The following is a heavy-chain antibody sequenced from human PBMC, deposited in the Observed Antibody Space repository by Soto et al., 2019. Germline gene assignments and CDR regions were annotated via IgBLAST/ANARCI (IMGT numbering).Heavy chain of an antibody. CDR1: GGTFRTYA. Sequence: QVQLEQSGAEVKQPGSSVRVSCKTSGGTFRTYAINWVRQAPGQGLGWMGAIIPLFGTADYSQKFQGRVTITADESTSTAYMELCSLRSDDTAVYFCARPKGTYSSGYYYFDFWGQGTLVTVSS. CDR2: IIPLFGTA. J-gene: IGHJ4*02. V-gene: IGHV1-69*01. CDR3: ARPKGTYSSGYYYFDF. D-gene: IGHD6-19*01.